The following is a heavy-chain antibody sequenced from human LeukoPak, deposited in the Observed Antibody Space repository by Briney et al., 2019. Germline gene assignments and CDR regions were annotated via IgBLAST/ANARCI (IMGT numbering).Heavy chain of an antibody. CDR2: FYSAGTT. V-gene: IGHV3-66*01. CDR3: ARDGFTMVRGVGGWYFDL. D-gene: IGHD3-10*01. J-gene: IGHJ2*01. CDR1: GFTFSSYA. Sequence: GGSLRLSCAASGFTFSSYAMSWVRQAPGKGLEWVSVFYSAGTTYYADSVKGRFTISRDNSKNTLSLQMNSLRAEDTAVYYCARDGFTMVRGVGGWYFDLWGRGTLVTVSS.